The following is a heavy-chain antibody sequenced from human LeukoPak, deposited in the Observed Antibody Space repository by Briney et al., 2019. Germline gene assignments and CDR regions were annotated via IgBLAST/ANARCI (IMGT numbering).Heavy chain of an antibody. CDR1: GFTFSSYA. CDR2: ISYDGSNK. Sequence: GRSLRLSCAASGFTFSSYAMHWVRQALGKGLEWVAVISYDGSNKYYADSVKGRFTISRDNSKNTLYLQMNSLRAEDTAVYYCALANGAFDIWGQGTMVTVSS. CDR3: ALANGAFDI. J-gene: IGHJ3*02. D-gene: IGHD2-8*01. V-gene: IGHV3-30-3*01.